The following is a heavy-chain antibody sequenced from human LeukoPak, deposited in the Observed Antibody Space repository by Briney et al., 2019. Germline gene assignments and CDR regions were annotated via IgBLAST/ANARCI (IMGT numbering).Heavy chain of an antibody. D-gene: IGHD3-22*01. CDR3: ARASRITMIVPDY. Sequence: SVKVSCKTSGYTFTIYGISWVRQAPGQGLEWMGGIIPIFGTANYAQKFQGRVTITADESTSTAYMELSSLRSEDTAVYYCARASRITMIVPDYWGQGTLVTVSS. J-gene: IGHJ4*02. V-gene: IGHV1-69*13. CDR2: IIPIFGTA. CDR1: GYTFTIYG.